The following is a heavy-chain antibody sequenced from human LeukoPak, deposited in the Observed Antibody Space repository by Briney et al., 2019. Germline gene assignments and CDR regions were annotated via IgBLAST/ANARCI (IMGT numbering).Heavy chain of an antibody. CDR3: ARHLVEMATRIYFMDV. D-gene: IGHD5-24*01. V-gene: IGHV4-39*01. J-gene: IGHJ6*03. CDR1: GDSISTPSYY. Sequence: PSETLSLTCSVSGDSISTPSYYWGWIRQSPGKGLEWIASIYSTGNTYFNPSFKSRVTISVDTSKNQFSLKLSSVTAADTAVYYCARHLVEMATRIYFMDVWGKGTTVTISS. CDR2: IYSTGNT.